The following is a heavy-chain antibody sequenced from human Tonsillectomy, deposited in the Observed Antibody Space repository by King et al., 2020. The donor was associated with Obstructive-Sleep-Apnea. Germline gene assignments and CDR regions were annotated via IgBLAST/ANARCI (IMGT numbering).Heavy chain of an antibody. CDR3: ARADSGSYPPLNWFNP. CDR2: INPNSGGT. J-gene: IGHJ5*02. CDR1: GYTFIDDY. D-gene: IGHD1-26*01. Sequence: QLVQSGAEVRNPGASVKVSCKASGYTFIDDYIYWVRQAPGQGLEWMGWINPNSGGTSYAQRFQGRVTLTRDTSISTAYMELNRLTSDDTAVYYCARADSGSYPPLNWFNPWGQGTLVTVSS. V-gene: IGHV1-2*02.